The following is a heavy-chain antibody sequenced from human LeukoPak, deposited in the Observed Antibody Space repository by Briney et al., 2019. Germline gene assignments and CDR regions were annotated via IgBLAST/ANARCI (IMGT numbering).Heavy chain of an antibody. CDR2: SSWNSGSI. V-gene: IGHV3-9*01. J-gene: IGHJ5*01. CDR1: GFTFDDYA. CDR3: AKGPFSGYSSSWFGY. D-gene: IGHD6-13*01. Sequence: PGRSLRLSCAASGFTFDDYAMHWVRQAPGKGLEWVSGSSWNSGSIGYADSVKGRFTISRDNAKNSLYLQMNSLRAEDTALYYCAKGPFSGYSSSWFGYWGQGTLVTVSS.